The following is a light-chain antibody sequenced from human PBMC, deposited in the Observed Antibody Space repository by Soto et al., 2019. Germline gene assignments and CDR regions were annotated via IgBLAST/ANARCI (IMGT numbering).Light chain of an antibody. CDR2: AAS. Sequence: DIQLTQSPSFLSASVGDRVTITCRASQGISSYLAWYQQKPGKAPKLLIYAASTLQSGVPSRFSGSGSGTEFTLTIRSLQTEDFANYYCQQLNSYPLTFGGGTKVDIK. CDR3: QQLNSYPLT. V-gene: IGKV1-9*01. CDR1: QGISSY. J-gene: IGKJ4*01.